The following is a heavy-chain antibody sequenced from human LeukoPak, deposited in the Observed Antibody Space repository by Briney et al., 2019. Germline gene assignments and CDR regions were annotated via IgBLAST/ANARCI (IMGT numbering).Heavy chain of an antibody. CDR2: IYYSGST. V-gene: IGHV4-39*01. CDR1: DHSISSSSYY. D-gene: IGHD1-1*01. J-gene: IGHJ4*02. Sequence: KASEALSLTCTVSDHSISSSSYYWAWIRQPPGKGLEWIGSIYYSGSTYYNPSLKSRVTISVDTSKNQFSLKLSSVTAADTAVYYCARQGDDGDFWGQGTLVTVSS. CDR3: ARQGDDGDF.